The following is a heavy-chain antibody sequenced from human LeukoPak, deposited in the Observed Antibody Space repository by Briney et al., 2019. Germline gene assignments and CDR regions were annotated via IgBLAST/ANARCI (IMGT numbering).Heavy chain of an antibody. J-gene: IGHJ4*02. CDR3: AKRTWGTVTAYYFDY. CDR2: ISGSGGST. Sequence: GGSLRLSCAASGFTFSSYAMSWVRQAPGKGLEWVSTISGSGGSTYDADSVKGRFTISRDNSKNTLYLQMNSLRAEDTAVYYCAKRTWGTVTAYYFDYWGQGTLVTVSS. V-gene: IGHV3-23*01. CDR1: GFTFSSYA. D-gene: IGHD4-17*01.